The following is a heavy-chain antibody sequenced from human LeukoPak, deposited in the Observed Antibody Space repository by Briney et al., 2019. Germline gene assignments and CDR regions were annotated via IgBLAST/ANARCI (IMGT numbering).Heavy chain of an antibody. V-gene: IGHV3-74*01. D-gene: IGHD1-7*01. Sequence: GGSLRLSCAASGFTFSSHWMHWVRQTPGKGLVWVSRINSDGSSTSYADSVKGRFTISRDNAKNTLFLQMNSLRVEDTAVYYCARVPRELFGHDYWGQGTLVTVSS. CDR2: INSDGSST. CDR3: ARVPRELFGHDY. CDR1: GFTFSSHW. J-gene: IGHJ4*02.